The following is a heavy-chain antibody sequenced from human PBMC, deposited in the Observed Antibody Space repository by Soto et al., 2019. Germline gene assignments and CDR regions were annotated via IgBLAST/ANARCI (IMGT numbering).Heavy chain of an antibody. J-gene: IGHJ4*02. Sequence: QVLLVQSGAEVKKPGASVKISCKASGYSFTNYYVHWVRQAPGQGLEWMGIIDPSGGATSYAQKFQERIDMITDTSTSTVYMELSSLTSEDTAVYYCARGQGGQWLVPADYWGQGTLVAVSS. CDR1: GYSFTNYY. V-gene: IGHV1-46*01. D-gene: IGHD6-19*01. CDR2: IDPSGGAT. CDR3: ARGQGGQWLVPADY.